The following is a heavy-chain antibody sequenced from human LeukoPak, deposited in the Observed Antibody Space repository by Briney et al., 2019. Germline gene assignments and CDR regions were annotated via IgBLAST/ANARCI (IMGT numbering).Heavy chain of an antibody. J-gene: IGHJ3*02. CDR3: AKPDGILLWFGESPGDAFDI. D-gene: IGHD3-10*01. CDR2: IKQDGSEK. V-gene: IGHV3-7*01. Sequence: TGGSLRLSCAASGFTFSNFWMGWVRQAPGKGLEWVANIKQDGSEKRYVDPVKGRFTISRDNAKNSLYLQMNSLRAEDTAVYYCAKPDGILLWFGESPGDAFDIWGQGTMVTVSS. CDR1: GFTFSNFW.